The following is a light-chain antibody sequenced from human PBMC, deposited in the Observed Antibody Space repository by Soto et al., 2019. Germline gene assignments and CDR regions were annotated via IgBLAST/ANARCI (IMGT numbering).Light chain of an antibody. J-gene: IGKJ1*01. CDR1: QTINSF. Sequence: DIQMTQSPSTLSASVGDRVTITCRASQTINSFLAWYQQTPGKAPKLLIYDASSLQSGVPSRFSGGGSGTEFTLTISNLQPDDFATFHCQQYYRYPWTFGQGTKVEIK. V-gene: IGKV1-5*01. CDR2: DAS. CDR3: QQYYRYPWT.